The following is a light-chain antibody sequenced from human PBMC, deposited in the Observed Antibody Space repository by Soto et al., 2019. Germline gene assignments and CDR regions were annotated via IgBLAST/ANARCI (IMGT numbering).Light chain of an antibody. CDR2: YDS. V-gene: IGLV3-21*04. CDR3: QVWDIMTDNYV. CDR1: NIGDKR. J-gene: IGLJ7*01. Sequence: SYELTQPPSVSVAPEKTATITCGGDNIGDKRVHWYRQKPGQAPVLLISYDSDRPSGIPERFSGSNSGNTATLTISRVEAGDEADYYCQVWDIMTDNYVFGGRTQLTVL.